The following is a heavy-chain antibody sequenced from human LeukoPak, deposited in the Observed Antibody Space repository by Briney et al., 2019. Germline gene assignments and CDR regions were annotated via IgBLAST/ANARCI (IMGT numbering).Heavy chain of an antibody. J-gene: IGHJ4*02. CDR2: IYYSGST. Sequence: SETLSLTCTVSGGSISSYYWSWIRQPPGKGLEWIGYIYYSGSTNYNPSLKSRVTISVDTSKNQFSLKLSSVTAADTAVYYCARALQDYSNYPSYFDYWGQGTLVTVSS. D-gene: IGHD4-11*01. CDR3: ARALQDYSNYPSYFDY. V-gene: IGHV4-59*01. CDR1: GGSISSYY.